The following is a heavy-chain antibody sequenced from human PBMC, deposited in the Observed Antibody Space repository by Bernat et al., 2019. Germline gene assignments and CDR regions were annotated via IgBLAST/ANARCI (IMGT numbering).Heavy chain of an antibody. CDR3: ARDSCSGGSCPIYYYGMDV. CDR2: ISSSSSTI. J-gene: IGHJ6*02. Sequence: EVQLVESGGGLVQPGGSPRLSCAASGFTFSSYSMNWVRQAPGKGLEWVSYISSSSSTIYYADSVKGRFTISRDNAKNSLYLQMNSLRAEDTAVYYCARDSCSGGSCPIYYYGMDVWGQGTTVTVSS. V-gene: IGHV3-48*01. D-gene: IGHD2-15*01. CDR1: GFTFSSYS.